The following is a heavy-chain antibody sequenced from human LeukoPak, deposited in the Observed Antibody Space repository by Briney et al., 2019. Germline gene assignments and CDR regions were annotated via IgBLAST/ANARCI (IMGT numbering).Heavy chain of an antibody. D-gene: IGHD3-22*01. Sequence: PGGSLRLSCAASGFTFSSYEMNWVRQAPGKGLEWVSYISSSGSTIYYADSVKGRLTISRDNAKNSLYLQMNSLRAEDTAVYYCARERGEGYYYDSSGYRYYFDYWGQGTLVTVSS. CDR1: GFTFSSYE. CDR2: ISSSGSTI. J-gene: IGHJ4*02. CDR3: ARERGEGYYYDSSGYRYYFDY. V-gene: IGHV3-48*03.